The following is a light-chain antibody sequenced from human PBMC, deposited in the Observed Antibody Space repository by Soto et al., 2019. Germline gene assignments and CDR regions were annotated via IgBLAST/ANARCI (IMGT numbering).Light chain of an antibody. CDR2: EVS. V-gene: IGLV2-14*01. Sequence: SLTISCTGTSSAVGNYNYVSWYQHHPGKAPKLMIYEVSDRPSGVSNRFSGSKSANTASLTISGLQAEDEADYYCSSYTSSSTLVFGTGTKVTVL. J-gene: IGLJ1*01. CDR3: SSYTSSSTLV. CDR1: SSAVGNYNY.